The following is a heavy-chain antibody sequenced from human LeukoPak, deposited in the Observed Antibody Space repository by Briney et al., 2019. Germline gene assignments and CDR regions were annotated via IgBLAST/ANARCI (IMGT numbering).Heavy chain of an antibody. CDR3: ARAAPHYYDSSGYEGDY. CDR2: IWYDGSNK. D-gene: IGHD3-22*01. Sequence: PGGSLRLSCAASGFTFSSYGMHWVRQAPGKGLEWVAVIWYDGSNKYYADSVKGRFTISRDNSKNTLYLQMNSLRAEDTAVYYCARAAPHYYDSSGYEGDYWGRGTLVTVSS. V-gene: IGHV3-33*01. J-gene: IGHJ4*02. CDR1: GFTFSSYG.